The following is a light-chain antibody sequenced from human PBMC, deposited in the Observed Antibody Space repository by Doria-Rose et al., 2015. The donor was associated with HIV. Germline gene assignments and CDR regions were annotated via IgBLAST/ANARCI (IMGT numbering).Light chain of an antibody. CDR3: HQYGTSWT. Sequence: TQSPGTLSLSPGERATLSCRASQSFSSTYLAWYQQKPGQAPSLLIYDGSTWATGIPGRFSASESGTDFTLTIDRLEPEDFALYYCHQYGTSWTFGQGTKVEI. V-gene: IGKV3-20*01. CDR2: DGS. J-gene: IGKJ1*01. CDR1: QSFSSTY.